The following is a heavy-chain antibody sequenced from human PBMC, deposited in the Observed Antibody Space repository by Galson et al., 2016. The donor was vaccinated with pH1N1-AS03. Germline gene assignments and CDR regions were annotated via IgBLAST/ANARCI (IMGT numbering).Heavy chain of an antibody. D-gene: IGHD1-26*01. V-gene: IGHV3-30*18. CDR1: GFTFSSYG. Sequence: SLRLSCAASGFTFSSYGMHWVRQAPGKGLEWVAVISYDGSNKYYADSVKGRFTISRDNSENTLYLQMNSLRAEDTAVYHCAKDPASGEVWDILGALNWFDPWGQGTLVTVSS. J-gene: IGHJ5*02. CDR3: AKDPASGEVWDILGALNWFDP. CDR2: ISYDGSNK.